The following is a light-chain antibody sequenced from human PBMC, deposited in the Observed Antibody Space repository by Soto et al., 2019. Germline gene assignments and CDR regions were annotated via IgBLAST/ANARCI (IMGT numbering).Light chain of an antibody. J-gene: IGLJ3*02. V-gene: IGLV2-18*02. CDR2: EVS. Sequence: QSALTQPPSVSGSPGQSVTISCTGTSSDVGSYNRVSWYQQSPGTAPKLMIFEVSNRPSGVPDRFSGPKSGNTASLTISGLQAEDEADYYCSSFTSSSTRVFGGGTKLTVL. CDR1: SSDVGSYNR. CDR3: SSFTSSSTRV.